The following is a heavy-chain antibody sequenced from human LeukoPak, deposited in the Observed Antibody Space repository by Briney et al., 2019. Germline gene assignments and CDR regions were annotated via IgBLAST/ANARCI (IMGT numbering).Heavy chain of an antibody. CDR2: ISSSSSYI. V-gene: IGHV3-21*01. CDR3: ARELRFLEWLLFDP. CDR1: GFTFSSYS. Sequence: GGSLRLSCAASGFTFSSYSMNWVRQAPGKGLEGVSSISSSSSYIYYADSVKGRFTISRDNAKNSLYLQMNSLRAEDTAVCYCARELRFLEWLLFDPWGQGTLVTVSS. J-gene: IGHJ5*02. D-gene: IGHD3-3*01.